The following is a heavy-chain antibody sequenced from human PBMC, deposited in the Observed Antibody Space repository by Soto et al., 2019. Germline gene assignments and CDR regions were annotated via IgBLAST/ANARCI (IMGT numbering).Heavy chain of an antibody. Sequence: QVPLVQSGAEVKKPGSSVKVSCKASGGTFSSYTISWVRQAPGQGLEWMGRIIPILGIANYAQKFQGRVTITADKSTSTAYMELSSLRSEDTAVYYCARASGYAGKGGMDVWGQGTTVTVSS. V-gene: IGHV1-69*02. J-gene: IGHJ6*02. D-gene: IGHD5-12*01. CDR1: GGTFSSYT. CDR2: IIPILGIA. CDR3: ARASGYAGKGGMDV.